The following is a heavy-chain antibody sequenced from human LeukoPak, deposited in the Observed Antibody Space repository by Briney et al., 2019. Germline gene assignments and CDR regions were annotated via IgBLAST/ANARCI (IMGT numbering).Heavy chain of an antibody. V-gene: IGHV4-59*01. CDR3: ARGTRVTIFGVAYNWFDP. CDR1: GGSISSYY. J-gene: IGHJ5*02. D-gene: IGHD3-3*01. Sequence: KPSETLSLICTVSGGSISSYYWSWIRQPPGKGLEWIGYIYYSGSTNYNPSLKSRVTISVDTSKNQFSLKLSSVTAADTAVYYCARGTRVTIFGVAYNWFDPWGQGTLVTVSS. CDR2: IYYSGST.